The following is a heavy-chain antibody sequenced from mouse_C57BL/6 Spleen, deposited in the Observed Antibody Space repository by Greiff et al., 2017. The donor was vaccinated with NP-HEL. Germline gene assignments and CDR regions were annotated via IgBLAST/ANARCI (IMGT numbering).Heavy chain of an antibody. CDR2: IDPANGNT. V-gene: IGHV14-3*01. J-gene: IGHJ4*01. CDR3: AIDYYGSSYRAMDY. Sequence: VQLQQSVAELVRPGASVKLSCTASGFTITNTYMHWVKQRPEQGLEWIGRIDPANGNTKYAPKFQGKATITADTSSNTAYLQLSSLTSEDTAIYYCAIDYYGSSYRAMDYWGQGTSVTVSS. CDR1: GFTITNTY. D-gene: IGHD1-1*01.